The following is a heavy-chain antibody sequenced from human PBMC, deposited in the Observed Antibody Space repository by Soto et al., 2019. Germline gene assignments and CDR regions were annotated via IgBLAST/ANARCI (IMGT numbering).Heavy chain of an antibody. CDR1: GGSISSNDFY. CDR2: IYYSGNT. CDR3: TRESRSWYGSIWDY. Sequence: SETLSLTCIVSGGSISSNDFYWSWIRQHPGKGLEWIGYIYYSGNTYYNPSLKSRVTILVDTSKNQFSLKLSSVTAADTAVYYCTRESRSWYGSIWDYWGQGTLVTVSS. V-gene: IGHV4-30-4*08. D-gene: IGHD6-13*01. J-gene: IGHJ4*02.